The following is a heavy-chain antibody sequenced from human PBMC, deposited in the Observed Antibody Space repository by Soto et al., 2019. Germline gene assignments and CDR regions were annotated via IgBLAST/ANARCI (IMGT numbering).Heavy chain of an antibody. CDR2: IYYSGST. Sequence: PSETLSLTCTVSGGSISSGGYYWSWIRQHPGKGLEWIGYIYYSGSTYYNPSLKSRVTISVDTSKNQFSLKLSSVTAADTAVYYWARVGYGDCCPFDDWGQGTLVTVSS. V-gene: IGHV4-31*03. D-gene: IGHD2-21*01. CDR3: ARVGYGDCCPFDD. CDR1: GGSISSGGYY. J-gene: IGHJ4*02.